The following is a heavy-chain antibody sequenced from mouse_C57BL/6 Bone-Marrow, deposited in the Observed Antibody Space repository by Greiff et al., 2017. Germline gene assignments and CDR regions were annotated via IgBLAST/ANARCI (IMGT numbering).Heavy chain of an antibody. J-gene: IGHJ3*01. CDR1: GYTFTSYW. V-gene: IGHV1-53*01. CDR3: ASGRVRRRFAY. Sequence: QVQLQQPGTELVKPGASVKLSCKASGYTFTSYWMHWVKQRPGQGLEWIGNINPSNGGTNYNEKFKGKATLTADTSSSTAYMKLSSLTSEDAAVYFCASGRVRRRFAYWGQGTLVTVSA. D-gene: IGHD2-14*01. CDR2: INPSNGGT.